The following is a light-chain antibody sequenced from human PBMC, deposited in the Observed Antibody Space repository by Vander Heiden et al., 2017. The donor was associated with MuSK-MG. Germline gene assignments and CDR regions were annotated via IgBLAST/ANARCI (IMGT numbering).Light chain of an antibody. CDR1: QSISNY. Sequence: DIQMTQSPSSLSASVGDRVTITCRASQSISNYFNWYQQKPGKAPNLLIYGASSLQSGVPSRFSSSGSGTDFTLTISSLQPEDFATYYCQQSYSTPYTFGQGTKLEI. CDR3: QQSYSTPYT. V-gene: IGKV1-39*01. J-gene: IGKJ2*01. CDR2: GAS.